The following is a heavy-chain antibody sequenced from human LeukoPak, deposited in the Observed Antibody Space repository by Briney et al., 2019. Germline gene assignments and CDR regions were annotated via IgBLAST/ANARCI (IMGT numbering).Heavy chain of an antibody. Sequence: ASVKVSCKASGYTFSSYGITWVRQAPGQGLEWMGWIGAYNGNTNYAQKLQGRVTMTTDTSTSTAYMELRSLRSDDTAVYYCARGGVGPTASPIHNWFDPWGQGTLVTVSS. CDR1: GYTFSSYG. D-gene: IGHD1-26*01. CDR3: ARGGVGPTASPIHNWFDP. J-gene: IGHJ5*02. V-gene: IGHV1-18*01. CDR2: IGAYNGNT.